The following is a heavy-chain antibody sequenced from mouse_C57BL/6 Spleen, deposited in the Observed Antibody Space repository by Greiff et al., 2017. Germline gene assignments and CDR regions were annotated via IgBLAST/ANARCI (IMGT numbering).Heavy chain of an antibody. CDR1: GYAFSSSW. V-gene: IGHV1-82*01. D-gene: IGHD2-4*01. CDR2: IYPGDGDA. J-gene: IGHJ2*01. Sequence: QVQLKESGPELVKPGASVKISCKASGYAFSSSWMNWVKQRPGKGLEWIGRIYPGDGDANYNGKFKGKATLTADKSSSTAYMQLSSLTSEDSAVYFCARSYYDYSYYFDYWGQGTTLTVSS. CDR3: ARSYYDYSYYFDY.